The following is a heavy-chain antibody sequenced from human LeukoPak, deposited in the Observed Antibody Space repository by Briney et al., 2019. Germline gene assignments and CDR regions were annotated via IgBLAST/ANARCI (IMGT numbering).Heavy chain of an antibody. CDR2: ISGSGGVT. V-gene: IGHV3-23*01. CDR3: AKGVPGSGWYSGFDAFDI. Sequence: GGSLRLSCVGSGFTFSSHAMSWVRQAPGKGLKGVSGISGSGGVTYYADSVKGRFSISRDNSKNTVFLQMNSLRVEDTALYYCAKGVPGSGWYSGFDAFDIWGQGTMVTVSS. J-gene: IGHJ3*02. CDR1: GFTFSSHA. D-gene: IGHD6-19*01.